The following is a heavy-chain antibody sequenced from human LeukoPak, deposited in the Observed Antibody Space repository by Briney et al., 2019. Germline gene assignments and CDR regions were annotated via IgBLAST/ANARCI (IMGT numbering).Heavy chain of an antibody. CDR1: GFAFSFSA. J-gene: IGHJ4*02. D-gene: IGHD2-8*02. CDR3: AKGPSGPDYFDY. CDR2: ISGSGGST. Sequence: PGGSLRLSCEASGFAFSFSAMTWVRQAPGRGLEWVSAISGSGGSTYYADSVKGRFTISRDNSKNTLYLQMNSLRAEDTAVYYCAKGPSGPDYFDYWGQGTLVTVSS. V-gene: IGHV3-23*01.